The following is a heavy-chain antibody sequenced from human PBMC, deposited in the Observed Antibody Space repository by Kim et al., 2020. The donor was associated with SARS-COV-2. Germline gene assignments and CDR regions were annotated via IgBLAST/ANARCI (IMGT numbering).Heavy chain of an antibody. V-gene: IGHV3-49*04. CDR1: GFTFRDYA. D-gene: IGHD1-26*01. CDR3: TQGWRGTYNYYFDY. CDR2: IRNQAFSGTT. J-gene: IGHJ4*02. Sequence: GGSLRLSCTTSGFTFRDYAMGWVRQAPGKGLEWISFIRNQAFSGTTEYAASVKGRFTISRDDSKSIAYLEMNSLKTDDTGVYYCTQGWRGTYNYYFDYWGQGTLVTVSA.